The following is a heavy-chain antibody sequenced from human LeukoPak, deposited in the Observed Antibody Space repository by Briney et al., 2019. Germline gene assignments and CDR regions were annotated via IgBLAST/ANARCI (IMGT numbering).Heavy chain of an antibody. Sequence: PGRSLRLSCAASGFTFSSYAMHWVRQAPGKGLEWVSTISGGGGTPYYADSVKGRFTISRDNSKNTLFLQMNSLRVEDTAVYYCAKDRLYTRNYYMDVWGKGTTVTVSS. D-gene: IGHD2-15*01. V-gene: IGHV3-23*01. CDR2: ISGGGGTP. CDR1: GFTFSSYA. CDR3: AKDRLYTRNYYMDV. J-gene: IGHJ6*03.